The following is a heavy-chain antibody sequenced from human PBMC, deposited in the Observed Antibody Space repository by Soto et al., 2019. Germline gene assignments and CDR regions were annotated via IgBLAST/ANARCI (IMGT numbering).Heavy chain of an antibody. CDR2: MSTSNGNT. V-gene: IGHV1-18*01. Sequence: QVQLVQSGAEVKKPGASVKVSCKASGYTFTSYDISWVRQAPGQGLEWMGWMSTSNGNTNYAQKPQGRVTMTKETSSSTANMDLRSLRPDDTAVYFCARDRNWVDPWGQGTLVTVS. J-gene: IGHJ5*02. CDR3: ARDRNWVDP. CDR1: GYTFTSYD.